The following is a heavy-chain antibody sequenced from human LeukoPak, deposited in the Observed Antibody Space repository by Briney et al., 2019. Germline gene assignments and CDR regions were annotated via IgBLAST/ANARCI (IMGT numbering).Heavy chain of an antibody. CDR1: GGTFSSYA. J-gene: IGHJ4*02. CDR2: IIPIFGTA. CDR3: ASMDYDSSGYYRTLYYFDY. V-gene: IGHV1-69*06. D-gene: IGHD3-22*01. Sequence: ASVKVSCKASGGTFSSYAISWVRQAPGQGLEWMGGIIPIFGTANYAQKFQGRVTITADKSTSTAYMELSSLRSEDTAVYYCASMDYDSSGYYRTLYYFDYWGQGTLVTVSS.